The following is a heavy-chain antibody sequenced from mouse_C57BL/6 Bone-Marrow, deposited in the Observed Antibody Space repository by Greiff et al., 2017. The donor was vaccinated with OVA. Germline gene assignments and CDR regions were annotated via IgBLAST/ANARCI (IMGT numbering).Heavy chain of an antibody. D-gene: IGHD2-14*01. CDR1: GFPFTSYW. CDR3: ARGSQYDVD. V-gene: IGHV1-64*01. CDR2: IYPNSGST. J-gene: IGHJ2*01. Sequence: VQLQQPGAELVKPGASVKLSCKASGFPFTSYWMHWVKQRPGQGLEWIGMIYPNSGSTNYNEKFKSKATRNADKSSSTAYMQLSSLTSEDSAVYYCARGSQYDVDWGQGTTLTVSS.